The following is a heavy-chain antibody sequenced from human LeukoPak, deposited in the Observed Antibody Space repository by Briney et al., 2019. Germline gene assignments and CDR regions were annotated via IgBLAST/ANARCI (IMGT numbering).Heavy chain of an antibody. CDR1: GGTFSSYA. V-gene: IGHV1-69*13. Sequence: EASVKVSCTASGGTFSSYAISWVRQAPGQGLEWMGGIIPIFGTANYAQKFQGRVTITADESTSTAYMELSSLRSEDTAVYYCARGRVVAATSWFDPWGQGTLVTVSS. D-gene: IGHD2-15*01. J-gene: IGHJ5*02. CDR2: IIPIFGTA. CDR3: ARGRVVAATSWFDP.